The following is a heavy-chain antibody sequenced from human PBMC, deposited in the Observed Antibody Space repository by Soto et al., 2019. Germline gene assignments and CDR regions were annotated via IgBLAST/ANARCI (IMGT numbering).Heavy chain of an antibody. CDR1: GYTFTSYA. CDR3: ARYLPPWMSVAAAGSFAY. Sequence: GASVKLSCKASGYTFTSYAMHWVRQAPGQRLEWMGWINAGNGNTKYSQKFQGRVTITRDTSASTAYMELSSLRSEDTAVYYCARYLPPWMSVAAAGSFAYCGQGTLVTVSS. D-gene: IGHD6-13*01. J-gene: IGHJ4*02. V-gene: IGHV1-3*01. CDR2: INAGNGNT.